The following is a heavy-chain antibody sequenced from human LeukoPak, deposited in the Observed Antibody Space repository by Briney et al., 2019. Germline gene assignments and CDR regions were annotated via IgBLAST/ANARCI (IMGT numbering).Heavy chain of an antibody. V-gene: IGHV4-38-2*02. Sequence: SETLSLTCTVSGYSISSGYYWGWIRQPPGKGLEWIGSIYHSGSTYYNPSLKSRVTISVDTSKNQFSLKLSSVTAADTAVYYCARQKMATIDYWGQGTLVTVSS. D-gene: IGHD5-24*01. CDR1: GYSISSGYY. CDR3: ARQKMATIDY. J-gene: IGHJ4*02. CDR2: IYHSGST.